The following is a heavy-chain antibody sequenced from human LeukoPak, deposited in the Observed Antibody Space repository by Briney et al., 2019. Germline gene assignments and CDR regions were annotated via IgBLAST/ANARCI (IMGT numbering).Heavy chain of an antibody. D-gene: IGHD3-10*01. Sequence: GSLRLSCAASGFTFSSYAMRWVRQAPGKGLEWIGEINHSGSTNYNPSLKSRVTISVDTSKNQFSLKLSSVTAADTAVYYCARGRDQDYDIWFGENWFDPWGQGTLVTVSS. J-gene: IGHJ5*02. CDR2: INHSGST. V-gene: IGHV4-34*01. CDR3: ARGRDQDYDIWFGENWFDP. CDR1: GFTFSSYA.